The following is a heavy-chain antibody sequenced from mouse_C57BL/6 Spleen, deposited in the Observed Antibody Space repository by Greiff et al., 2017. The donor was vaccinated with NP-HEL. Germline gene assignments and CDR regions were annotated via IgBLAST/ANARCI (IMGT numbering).Heavy chain of an antibody. Sequence: EVQLQQSGPELVKPGASVKMSCKASGYTFTDYNMHWVKQSHGKSLEWIGYINPNNGGTSYNQKFKGKATLTVNESSSTAYMELRSLTSEDSAVYYCARGVVAPHYYAMDYWGQGTSVTVSS. CDR1: GYTFTDYN. J-gene: IGHJ4*01. CDR2: INPNNGGT. D-gene: IGHD1-1*01. V-gene: IGHV1-22*01. CDR3: ARGVVAPHYYAMDY.